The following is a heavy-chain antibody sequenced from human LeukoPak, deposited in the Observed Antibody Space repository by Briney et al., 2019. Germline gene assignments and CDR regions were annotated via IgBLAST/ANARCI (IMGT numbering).Heavy chain of an antibody. V-gene: IGHV4-4*02. J-gene: IGHJ4*02. CDR1: GGSITTTNW. CDR3: SREKGSFSPFGY. Sequence: PSGTLSLTCGVSGGSITTTNWWSWVRPPPGQGLEWIGEIQLSGRTNYNPSLNSRVTLALDTSKNHLSLSLTSVTAADTAVYYCSREKGSFSPFGYGGQGTRVTVPS. CDR2: IQLSGRT.